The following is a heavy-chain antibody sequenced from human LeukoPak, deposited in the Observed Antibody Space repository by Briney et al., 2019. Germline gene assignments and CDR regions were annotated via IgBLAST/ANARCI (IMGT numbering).Heavy chain of an antibody. J-gene: IGHJ6*03. CDR2: INSDGSST. V-gene: IGHV3-74*01. Sequence: PGGSLRLSCAASGFTFSSYWMHWVRQAPGKGLVWVSRINSDGSSTSYADSVKGRFTISRDNAKNTLYPQMNSLRAEDTAVYYCARDYYYYYYMDVWGKGTTVTVSS. CDR3: ARDYYYYYYMDV. CDR1: GFTFSSYW.